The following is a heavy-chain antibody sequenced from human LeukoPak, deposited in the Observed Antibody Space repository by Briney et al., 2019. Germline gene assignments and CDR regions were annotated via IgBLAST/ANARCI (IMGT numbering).Heavy chain of an antibody. V-gene: IGHV4-61*01. D-gene: IGHD5-12*01. J-gene: IGHJ3*02. Sequence: SQTLSLTCTVSGGSISSGSYYWSWIRQPPGKGLEWIGYIYYSGSTNYNPSLKSRVTISVDTSKNQFSLKLSSVTAADTAVYYCARVVDGAFDIWGQGTMVTVSS. CDR1: GGSISSGSYY. CDR2: IYYSGST. CDR3: ARVVDGAFDI.